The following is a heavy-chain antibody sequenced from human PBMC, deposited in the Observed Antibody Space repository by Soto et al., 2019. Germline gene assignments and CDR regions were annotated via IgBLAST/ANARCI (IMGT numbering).Heavy chain of an antibody. CDR2: IIPIFGTA. V-gene: IGHV1-69*13. Sequence: VTVSCKASGGTFSSYSISWVRQAPGQGLEWMGGIIPIFGTANYAQKFQGRVTITADESTSTAYMELSSLRSEDTAVYYCAGLSGSYSYFDYWGQGTLVTVSS. CDR1: GGTFSSYS. D-gene: IGHD1-26*01. J-gene: IGHJ4*02. CDR3: AGLSGSYSYFDY.